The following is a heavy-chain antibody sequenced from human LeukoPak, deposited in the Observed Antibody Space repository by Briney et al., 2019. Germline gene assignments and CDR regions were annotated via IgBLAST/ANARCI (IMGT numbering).Heavy chain of an antibody. CDR1: GYTFSGYF. CDR2: IYPNSGGT. D-gene: IGHD1-26*01. V-gene: IGHV1-2*02. J-gene: IGHJ4*02. Sequence: ASVKVSCKASGYTFSGYFMHWVRQAPGQGLEWMGWIYPNSGGTEYAQKFQGRVTMTRDTSISTIYMELSSLRSDDTAVYYCARFSGSSNFDYWGQGTLVTVPS. CDR3: ARFSGSSNFDY.